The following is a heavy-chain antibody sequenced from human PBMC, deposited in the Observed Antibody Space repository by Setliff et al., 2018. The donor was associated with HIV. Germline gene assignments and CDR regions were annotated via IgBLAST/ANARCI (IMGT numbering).Heavy chain of an antibody. CDR3: AREFRTGTYYYDGGVYFPGPYFDY. CDR1: GGSISSGAYY. D-gene: IGHD3-22*01. J-gene: IGHJ4*02. Sequence: SETLSLTCTVSGGSISSGAYYWSWIRQHPGKGLEWIGYIYYSGSTYYNPSLKSRVTISVDTSKNQFSLKLSSVTAADTAVYYCAREFRTGTYYYDGGVYFPGPYFDYWGQGAPVTVSS. V-gene: IGHV4-31*03. CDR2: IYYSGST.